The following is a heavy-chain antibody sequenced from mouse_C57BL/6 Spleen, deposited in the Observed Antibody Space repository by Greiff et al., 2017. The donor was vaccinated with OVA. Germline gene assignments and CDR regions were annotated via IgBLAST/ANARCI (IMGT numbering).Heavy chain of an antibody. CDR2: INPGSGNT. V-gene: IGHV1-76*01. D-gene: IGHD4-1*01. CDR1: GYSFTDYY. J-gene: IGHJ2*01. Sequence: QVQLKQSGAELVRPGASVKLSCKASGYSFTDYYINWVKQRPGQGLEWIARINPGSGNTYYNEKFKGKATLTAEKSSSTAYMQLSSLTSEDSAVYFCAKTDWDDGYWGQGPTLTVSS. CDR3: AKTDWDDGY.